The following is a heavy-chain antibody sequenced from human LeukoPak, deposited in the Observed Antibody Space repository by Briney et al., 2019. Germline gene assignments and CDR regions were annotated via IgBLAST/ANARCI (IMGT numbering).Heavy chain of an antibody. CDR3: ARKDRYANWFDP. J-gene: IGHJ5*02. CDR2: MNPNSGNK. CDR1: GYTFTSYD. D-gene: IGHD1-1*01. V-gene: IGHV1-8*03. Sequence: ASVKVSCKASGYTFTSYDFNWVRQASGRGLEWMGWMNPNSGNKGYAQKFQGGVTINRNSSISKAYMELSSLRSEDTAVYYCARKDRYANWFDPWGQGTLVTVSS.